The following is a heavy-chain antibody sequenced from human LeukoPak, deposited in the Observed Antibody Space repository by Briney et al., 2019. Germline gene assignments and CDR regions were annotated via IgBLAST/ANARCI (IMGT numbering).Heavy chain of an antibody. V-gene: IGHV1-69*13. J-gene: IGHJ5*02. Sequence: SVKVSCKASGGTFSSYAISWVRQAPGQGLEWMGGIIPIFGIANYAQKFQGRVTITADESTSTAYMELSSLRSEDTAVYYCARSGLWFGELLGDTKYNRFDPWGQGTLVTVSS. D-gene: IGHD3-10*01. CDR2: IIPIFGIA. CDR3: ARSGLWFGELLGDTKYNRFDP. CDR1: GGTFSSYA.